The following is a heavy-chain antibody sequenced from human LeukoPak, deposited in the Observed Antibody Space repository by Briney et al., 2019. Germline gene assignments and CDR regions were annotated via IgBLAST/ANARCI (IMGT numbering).Heavy chain of an antibody. CDR2: ISNSGGT. D-gene: IGHD2-15*01. Sequence: PSETLSLTCTVSGGSISSYYWNWFRQPPGEGLEWIGYISNSGGTNYSPSLKSRVTISVDTSKNQFSLRVSSVTAADTAVYYCATTICSGGSCSGYWGQGTLVTVSS. J-gene: IGHJ4*02. CDR3: ATTICSGGSCSGY. V-gene: IGHV4-59*01. CDR1: GGSISSYY.